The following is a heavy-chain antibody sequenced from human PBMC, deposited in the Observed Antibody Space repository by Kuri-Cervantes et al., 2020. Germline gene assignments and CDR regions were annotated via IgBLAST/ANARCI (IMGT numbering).Heavy chain of an antibody. CDR3: AREATSVVTAANYFDY. CDR2: IYTSGST. V-gene: IGHV4-61*02. D-gene: IGHD2-21*02. CDR1: GGSISSGSYY. Sequence: LRLSCTVSGGSISSGSYYWSWIRQPAGKGLEWIGRIYTSGSTNYNPSLKSRVTISVDTSKNQFSLKLSSVTAADTAVYYCAREATSVVTAANYFDYWGQGTLVTVSS. J-gene: IGHJ4*02.